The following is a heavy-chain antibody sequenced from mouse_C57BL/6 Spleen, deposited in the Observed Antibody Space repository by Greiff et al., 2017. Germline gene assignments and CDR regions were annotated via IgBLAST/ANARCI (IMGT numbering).Heavy chain of an antibody. CDR2: INPNNGGT. V-gene: IGHV1-18*01. J-gene: IGHJ2*01. D-gene: IGHD2-2*01. CDR1: GYTFTDYN. CDR3: ARRGLPYVDY. Sequence: EVQLQQSGPELVKPGASVTIPCKASGYTFTDYNMDWVKQSHGKSLEWIGDINPNNGGTIYNQKFKGKATLTVDKSSSTAYMELRSLTSEDTAVYYCARRGLPYVDYWGQGTTLTVSS.